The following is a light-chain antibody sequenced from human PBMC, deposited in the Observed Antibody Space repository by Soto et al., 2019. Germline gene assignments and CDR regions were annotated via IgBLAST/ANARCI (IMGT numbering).Light chain of an antibody. CDR3: LQDYNYPYT. J-gene: IGKJ2*01. V-gene: IGKV1-6*02. Sequence: LQMTQSPTSLSASVGNRVTLTCRARQGIRNDLGWYQQKPGKAPKLLIYAPSSLQSGVPSKFSGSASGTDFTLTISSLQPEDFATYYCLQDYNYPYTFGQGTKLEIK. CDR2: APS. CDR1: QGIRND.